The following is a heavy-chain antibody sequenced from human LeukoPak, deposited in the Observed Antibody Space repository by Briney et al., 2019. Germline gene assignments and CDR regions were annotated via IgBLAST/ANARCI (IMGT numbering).Heavy chain of an antibody. Sequence: GASVKASCKASGYTFTGYYMHWVRQAPGQGLEWMGWTNPNSGGANYAQKFQGRVTMTRDTSISTAYMELSRLRSDDTAVYYCARAANVLRYFDWFPSLGAYYYYMDVWGKGTTVTISS. V-gene: IGHV1-2*02. CDR1: GYTFTGYY. J-gene: IGHJ6*03. CDR2: TNPNSGGA. CDR3: ARAANVLRYFDWFPSLGAYYYYMDV. D-gene: IGHD3-9*01.